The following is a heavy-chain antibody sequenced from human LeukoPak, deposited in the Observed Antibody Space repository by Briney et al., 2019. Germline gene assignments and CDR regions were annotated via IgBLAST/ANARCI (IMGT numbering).Heavy chain of an antibody. Sequence: ASVKVSCKASGHTFTSDYMHWVRQAPGQGLEWMGIINRSGGSTNYAQKFQGRVIMTRDTSTSTVYMELSSLRSEDTAVYYCATGVVLGGGYNSGYFDYWGQGTLVTVSS. CDR3: ATGVVLGGGYNSGYFDY. J-gene: IGHJ4*02. CDR1: GHTFTSDY. D-gene: IGHD5-24*01. V-gene: IGHV1-46*01. CDR2: INRSGGST.